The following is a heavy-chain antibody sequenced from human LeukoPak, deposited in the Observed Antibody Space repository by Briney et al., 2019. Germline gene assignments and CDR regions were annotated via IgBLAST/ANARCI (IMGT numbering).Heavy chain of an antibody. CDR3: AKGPASGYYQIEN. J-gene: IGHJ4*02. V-gene: IGHV3-23*01. Sequence: GGSLRLSGTASGLTLSTYSMTGVGPPPGNGLELISSISRSAGTTYYAASVRIRFTISRNNSKSTRHVEMNSLRAEDTAVYYCAKGPASGYYQIENWRQGTLVSVSS. D-gene: IGHD3-3*01. CDR2: ISRSAGTT. CDR1: GLTLSTYS.